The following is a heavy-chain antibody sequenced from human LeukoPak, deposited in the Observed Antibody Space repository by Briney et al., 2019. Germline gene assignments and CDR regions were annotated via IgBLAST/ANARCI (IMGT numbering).Heavy chain of an antibody. CDR1: GFTFSSYW. V-gene: IGHV3-7*01. D-gene: IGHD3-9*01. J-gene: IGHJ4*02. CDR3: ARSNYDILTGYYIDPFYFDY. CDR2: IKQDGSEK. Sequence: GGSLRLSCAASGFTFSSYWMSWVRQAPGKGLEWVANIKQDGSEKYYVDSVKGRFTISRDNAKNSLYLQMNSLRAEDTAVYYCARSNYDILTGYYIDPFYFDYWGQGTLVTVSS.